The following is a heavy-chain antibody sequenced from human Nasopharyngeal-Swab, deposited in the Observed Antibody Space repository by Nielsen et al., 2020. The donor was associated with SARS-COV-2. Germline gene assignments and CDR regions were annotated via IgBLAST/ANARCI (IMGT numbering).Heavy chain of an antibody. CDR1: GGTFSSYA. J-gene: IGHJ6*02. CDR2: IIPILGIA. D-gene: IGHD2-15*01. Sequence: SVKVSCKASGGTFSSYAISWVRQAPGQGLDWMGRIIPILGIANYAQKFQGRVTITADKSTSTAYMELSSLRSEDTDVYYCARGGYCSGGSCYSHYYYGMDVWGQGTTVTVSS. V-gene: IGHV1-69*04. CDR3: ARGGYCSGGSCYSHYYYGMDV.